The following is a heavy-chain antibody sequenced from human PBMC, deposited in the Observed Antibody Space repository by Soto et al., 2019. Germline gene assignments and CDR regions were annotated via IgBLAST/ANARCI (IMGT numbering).Heavy chain of an antibody. CDR2: IYWDNYK. D-gene: IGHD6-13*01. CDR3: ARVMGSGTVGVFDY. CDR1: GFSLSSSGVG. Sequence: QITLKESGPTLVKPTQTLTLTCTFSGFSLSSSGVGVGWIRQPPGKALEWLARIYWDNYKQYSPSLKNRFTITKDTSKHQVVLTMTKMEPVDTGTYYCARVMGSGTVGVFDYWGQGTLVTVSS. J-gene: IGHJ4*02. V-gene: IGHV2-5*02.